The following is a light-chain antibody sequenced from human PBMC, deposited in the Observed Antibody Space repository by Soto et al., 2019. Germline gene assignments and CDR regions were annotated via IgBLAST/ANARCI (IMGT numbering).Light chain of an antibody. J-gene: IGLJ2*01. CDR2: EGS. CDR1: SSDIGNYNL. Sequence: QSVLTQPASVSGSPGQSITFSCTGTSSDIGNYNLVSWYQQHPGKAPKLMIYEGSKRPSGVSNRFSGSKSGNTASLTISGLQAEDEADYFCCSYAGSGALVFGGGTKLTVL. CDR3: CSYAGSGALV. V-gene: IGLV2-23*01.